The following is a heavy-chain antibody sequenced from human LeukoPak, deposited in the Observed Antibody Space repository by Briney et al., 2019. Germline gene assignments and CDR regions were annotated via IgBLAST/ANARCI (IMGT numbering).Heavy chain of an antibody. V-gene: IGHV1-69*13. CDR2: IIPIFGTA. CDR3: ASPKVYSSGWYDDLAPFDY. Sequence: SVKVSCKASGGTFSSYAISWVRQAPGQGLEWMGGIIPIFGTANYAQKFQGRVTITADESTSTAYMELSSLRSEDTAVYYCASPKVYSSGWYDDLAPFDYWGQGTLVTVSS. D-gene: IGHD6-19*01. J-gene: IGHJ4*02. CDR1: GGTFSSYA.